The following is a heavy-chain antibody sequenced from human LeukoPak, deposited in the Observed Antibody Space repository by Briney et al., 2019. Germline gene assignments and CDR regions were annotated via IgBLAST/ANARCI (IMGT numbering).Heavy chain of an antibody. Sequence: GGSLRPSCAAPGFSFSSYNMNWVRQTPGKGLEWVSSITSSSTYTFYADSVKGRFTISRDNARNSLYLQMNSLRAEDTAVYYCARDPYSGTYGDTYYYYMDVWGKGTTVTISS. CDR2: ITSSSTYT. D-gene: IGHD1-26*01. CDR1: GFSFSSYN. J-gene: IGHJ6*03. CDR3: ARDPYSGTYGDTYYYYMDV. V-gene: IGHV3-21*01.